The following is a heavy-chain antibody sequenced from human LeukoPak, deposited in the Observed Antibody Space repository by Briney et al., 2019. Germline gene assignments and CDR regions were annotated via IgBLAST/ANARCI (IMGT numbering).Heavy chain of an antibody. CDR3: ARYYSGSGSYLRVVDY. Sequence: SQTLSLTCTVSGGSISSTDFYWSWIRQPPGKGLEWIGYIFYSGSTYYNPSLQSRVTISVNTSKNQFSLTLSSVTAADTAVCYCARYYSGSGSYLRVVDYWGQGTLVTVSS. V-gene: IGHV4-30-4*01. J-gene: IGHJ4*02. CDR1: GGSISSTDFY. D-gene: IGHD3-10*01. CDR2: IFYSGST.